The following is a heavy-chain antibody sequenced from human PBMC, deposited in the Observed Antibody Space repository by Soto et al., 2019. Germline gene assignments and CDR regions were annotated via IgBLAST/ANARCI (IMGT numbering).Heavy chain of an antibody. Sequence: GGSLRLSCAASGFTFSSYAMSWVRQAPGKGLEWVSAISGSGGSTYYADSVKGRFTISRDNSKNTLYLQMNILRAEDTAVYYCAKEGYDFWSGYYFDYWGQGTLVTVSS. CDR2: ISGSGGST. CDR1: GFTFSSYA. J-gene: IGHJ4*02. D-gene: IGHD3-3*01. V-gene: IGHV3-23*01. CDR3: AKEGYDFWSGYYFDY.